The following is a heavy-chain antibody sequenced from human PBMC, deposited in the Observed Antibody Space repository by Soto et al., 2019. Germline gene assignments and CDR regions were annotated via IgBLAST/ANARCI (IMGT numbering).Heavy chain of an antibody. D-gene: IGHD6-6*01. J-gene: IGHJ4*02. CDR2: ISGSGGST. CDR3: AKDPAPIAARPSYYFDY. CDR1: GFTFSSYA. V-gene: IGHV3-23*01. Sequence: EVQLLESGGGLVQPGGSLRLSCAASGFTFSSYAMSWVRQAPGKELEWVSAISGSGGSTYYADSVKGRFTISRDNSKNTLYLQMNSLRAEDTAVYYCAKDPAPIAARPSYYFDYWGQGTLVTVSS.